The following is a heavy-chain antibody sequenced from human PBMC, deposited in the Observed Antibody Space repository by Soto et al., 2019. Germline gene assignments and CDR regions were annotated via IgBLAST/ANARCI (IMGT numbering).Heavy chain of an antibody. J-gene: IGHJ3*02. CDR3: ARDSSLFCTGGTCYLQDPLDI. D-gene: IGHD2-15*01. Sequence: GGSLRLSCAASGFTFNTYSMNWVRQAPGKGLEWVSSISSTSSYIYYADSVRGRFTISRDNTGNSLYLQMSSLRAEDTAVYYCARDSSLFCTGGTCYLQDPLDIWGQGTMVTVSS. CDR1: GFTFNTYS. V-gene: IGHV3-21*01. CDR2: ISSTSSYI.